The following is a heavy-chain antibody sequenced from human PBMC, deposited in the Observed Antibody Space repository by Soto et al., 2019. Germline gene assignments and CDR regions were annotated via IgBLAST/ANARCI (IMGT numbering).Heavy chain of an antibody. Sequence: QVQLVQSGAEVKKPGSSVKVSCKASGGTFSSYAISWVRQAPGQGLEWMGGIIPIFGTANYAQKFQGRVRITADGSTSTAYMELSSLRSEDTAVDYCARVDTAMAGRCDYWGQGTLVTVSS. CDR1: GGTFSSYA. V-gene: IGHV1-69*12. D-gene: IGHD5-18*01. J-gene: IGHJ4*02. CDR3: ARVDTAMAGRCDY. CDR2: IIPIFGTA.